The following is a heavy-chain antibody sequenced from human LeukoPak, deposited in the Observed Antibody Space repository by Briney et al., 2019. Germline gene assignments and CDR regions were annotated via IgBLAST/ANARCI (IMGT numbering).Heavy chain of an antibody. CDR3: ARAPGHMGFFDY. CDR2: ISSSSAYI. CDR1: GFTFSSYN. J-gene: IGHJ4*02. Sequence: GGSLRLSCAASGFTFSSYNMNWVRQAPGKGLEWVSSISSSSAYIYYADSVMGRFTISRDNAKNSLYLQMNSLRAEDTAVYYCARAPGHMGFFDYWGQGSLVTVSS. V-gene: IGHV3-21*01. D-gene: IGHD2-21*01.